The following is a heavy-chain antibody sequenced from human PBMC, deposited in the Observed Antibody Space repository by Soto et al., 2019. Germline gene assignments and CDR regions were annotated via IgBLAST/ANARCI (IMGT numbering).Heavy chain of an antibody. Sequence: PSDTRCLTGTVAGRCISSSRGRWLWIRQPPGKGLEWIASIKYSGTTFYNPSLKSRVTLSVDTSKNQFALKLSSVTAAETAVYYCARHGITGSYYDAFDIWGQGTMV. CDR1: GRCISSSRGR. CDR2: IKYSGTT. CDR3: ARHGITGSYYDAFDI. D-gene: IGHD1-26*01. J-gene: IGHJ3*02. V-gene: IGHV4-39*01.